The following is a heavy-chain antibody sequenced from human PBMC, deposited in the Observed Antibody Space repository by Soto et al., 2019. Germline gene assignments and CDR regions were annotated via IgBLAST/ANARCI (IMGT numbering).Heavy chain of an antibody. Sequence: EVQLVESGGGLVQPGRSLRLSCAASGFTFDDYAMHWVRQVPGKGLQWVSGLSWNGVTIGYAASVKGRFTISRDNAKKSLYLQMNGVRPDDTALYYCAASRAYDSSDYSCFHDGMDVWGLGTTVTVS. CDR1: GFTFDDYA. V-gene: IGHV3-9*01. CDR2: LSWNGVTI. J-gene: IGHJ6*02. D-gene: IGHD3-22*01. CDR3: AASRAYDSSDYSCFHDGMDV.